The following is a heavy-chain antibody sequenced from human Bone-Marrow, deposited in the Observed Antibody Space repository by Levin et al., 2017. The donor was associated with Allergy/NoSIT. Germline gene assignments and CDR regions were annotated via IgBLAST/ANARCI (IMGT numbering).Heavy chain of an antibody. CDR3: ARVYDSSGYYEYYFDY. CDR2: IYWNHDE. CDR1: GFSLKTSGVG. D-gene: IGHD3-22*01. Sequence: SGPTLVKPTQTLTLTCTFSGFSLKTSGVGVGWIRQPPGKALDWLALIYWNHDERYSPSLRSRLSITKDTTKNQVVLTMTNMDPVDTATYYCARVYDSSGYYEYYFDYWGQGTLVTVSS. J-gene: IGHJ4*02. V-gene: IGHV2-5*01.